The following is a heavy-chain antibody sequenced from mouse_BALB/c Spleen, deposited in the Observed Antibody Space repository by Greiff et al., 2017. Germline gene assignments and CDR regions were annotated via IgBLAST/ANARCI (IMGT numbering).Heavy chain of an antibody. J-gene: IGHJ3*01. CDR3: ARDRTMSTAWFDY. CDR1: GFTFSDYY. Sequence: EVQRVESGGGLVKPGGSLKLSCAASGFTFSDYYMYWVRQTPEKRLEWVATISDGGSYTYYPDSVKGRFTISRDNAKNNLYLQMSSLKSEDTAMYDCARDRTMSTAWFDYWGQGTLVTVSA. V-gene: IGHV5-4*02. CDR2: ISDGGSYT. D-gene: IGHD2-4*01.